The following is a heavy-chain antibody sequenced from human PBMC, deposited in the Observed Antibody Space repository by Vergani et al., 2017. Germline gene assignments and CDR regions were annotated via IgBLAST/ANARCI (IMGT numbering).Heavy chain of an antibody. D-gene: IGHD4-11*01. J-gene: IGHJ6*03. CDR1: GGSLTSYH. CDR3: ARVNTETNGHLYYYYYMDV. CDR2: NDHTGRP. V-gene: IGHV4-34*01. Sequence: QVQLQQWGGGLLQPSETLSLTCVVNGGSLTSYHWTWIRQSPGEGLEWVGDNDHTGRPYYNPSLKSRLTMSVDKSLNQFSLTLNYVTATDTAIYFCARVNTETNGHLYYYYYMDVWGQGAAVTVS.